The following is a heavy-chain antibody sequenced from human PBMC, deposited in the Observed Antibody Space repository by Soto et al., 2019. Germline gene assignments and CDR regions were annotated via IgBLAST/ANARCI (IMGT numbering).Heavy chain of an antibody. CDR3: ARGRYFDWLYDHNWFDP. CDR2: IYYSGST. CDR1: GGSISDFY. J-gene: IGHJ5*02. D-gene: IGHD3-9*01. V-gene: IGHV4-59*12. Sequence: ASETLSLTCTVSGGSISDFYWSWIRQPPGKGLEWIGYIYYSGSTNYNPSLKSRVTISVDRSKNQFSLKLSSVTAADTAVYYCARGRYFDWLYDHNWFDPWGQGTLVTVSS.